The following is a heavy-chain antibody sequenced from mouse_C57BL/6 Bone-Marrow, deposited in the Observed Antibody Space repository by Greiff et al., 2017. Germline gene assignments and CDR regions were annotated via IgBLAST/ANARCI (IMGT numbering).Heavy chain of an antibody. CDR2: ISSGGSYT. CDR1: GFTFSSYG. D-gene: IGHD1-1*01. J-gene: IGHJ3*01. CDR3: ASSSWAWFAY. Sequence: DVQLQESGGDLVKPGGSLKLSCAASGFTFSSYGMSWVRQTPDKRLEWVATISSGGSYTYYPDSVKGRFTISRDNAKNTLYLQMSRLKSEDTAMYYCASSSWAWFAYWGQGTLVTVSA. V-gene: IGHV5-6*01.